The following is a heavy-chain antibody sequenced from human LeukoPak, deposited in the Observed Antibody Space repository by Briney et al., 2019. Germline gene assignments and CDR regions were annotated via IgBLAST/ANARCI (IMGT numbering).Heavy chain of an antibody. J-gene: IGHJ4*02. CDR1: GFTFSSYS. Sequence: GGSLRLSCAASGFTFSSYSMNWVRQAPGKGLEWVSSISSSSSYIYYADSVKGRFTISRDNAKNSLYLQMNSLRAEDTAVYYCAREVDYYDGSGYPDYWGQGTLVTVSS. V-gene: IGHV3-21*01. CDR3: AREVDYYDGSGYPDY. CDR2: ISSSSSYI. D-gene: IGHD3-22*01.